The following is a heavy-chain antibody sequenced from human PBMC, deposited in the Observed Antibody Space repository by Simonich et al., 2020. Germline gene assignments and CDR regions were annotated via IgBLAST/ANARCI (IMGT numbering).Heavy chain of an antibody. CDR1: GFTFSSYA. CDR2: RSYDGSNK. J-gene: IGHJ3*02. D-gene: IGHD7-27*01. CDR3: AREDLTGDAFDI. Sequence: QVQLVESGGGVVQPGRSLRLSCAASGFTFSSYALHWVRQARGKGVEWVEVRSYDGSNKYYADSVKGRFTISRDNSKNTLYLQMNSLRAEDTAVYYCAREDLTGDAFDIWGQGTMVTVSS. V-gene: IGHV3-30*07.